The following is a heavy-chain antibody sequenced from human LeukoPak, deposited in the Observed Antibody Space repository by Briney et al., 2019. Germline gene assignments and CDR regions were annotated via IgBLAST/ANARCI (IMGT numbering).Heavy chain of an antibody. V-gene: IGHV3-23*01. CDR2: ISGGGSST. D-gene: IGHD3-10*01. J-gene: IGHJ4*02. CDR3: AKDRGANWNCFDY. CDR1: GFTFCSLA. Sequence: GGSLRLSCSASGFTFCSLAMAWVRQALGKGLEWVSTISGGGSSTYYADSVKGRFTFSRDNSKNTLFLQMNSLRAEDTAIYYCAKDRGANWNCFDYWGQGTLVTVSS.